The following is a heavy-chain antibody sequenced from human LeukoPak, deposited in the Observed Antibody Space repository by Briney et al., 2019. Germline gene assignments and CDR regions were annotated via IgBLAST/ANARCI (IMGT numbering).Heavy chain of an antibody. CDR3: AKYCSGGSCYSGYCYYGMDV. Sequence: GGSLRLSCAASGFTFSSYEMNWVRRAPGKGLEWVSYISSSGSTIYYADSVKGRFTISRDNAKNSLYLQMNSLRAEDTAVYYCAKYCSGGSCYSGYCYYGMDVWGKGPTVTVSS. CDR1: GFTFSSYE. J-gene: IGHJ6*04. V-gene: IGHV3-48*03. CDR2: ISSSGSTI. D-gene: IGHD2-15*01.